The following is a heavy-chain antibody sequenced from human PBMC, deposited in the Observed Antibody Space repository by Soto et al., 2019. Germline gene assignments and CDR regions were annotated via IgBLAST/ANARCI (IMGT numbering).Heavy chain of an antibody. CDR2: IDPGDSET. D-gene: IGHD3-22*01. CDR3: ARRFDTSGYSPRDAFDI. V-gene: IGHV5-51*01. CDR1: GNSFSNYW. J-gene: IGHJ3*02. Sequence: GESLKISCKGFGNSFSNYWIAWVRQMPGKGLEWMGIIDPGDSETRYNPTFQGQVTISADKAISTAYLQWSRLKASDTAMYYCARRFDTSGYSPRDAFDIWGQGTMVTVSS.